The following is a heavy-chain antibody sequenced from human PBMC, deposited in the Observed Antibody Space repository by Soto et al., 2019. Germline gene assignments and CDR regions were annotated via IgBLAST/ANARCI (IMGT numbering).Heavy chain of an antibody. CDR1: GFTFRGYW. Sequence: GGSRKRSCATSGFTFRGYWMTWVRQAPGKGPEWVANIKPDGSEKQYVDSVKGRFTVSRDNAKKSLDLQMNSLRVEDTAVYYCARAEDYDFWSGPPKYFDNWGQGTQVTVSS. J-gene: IGHJ4*02. D-gene: IGHD3-3*01. CDR3: ARAEDYDFWSGPPKYFDN. CDR2: IKPDGSEK. V-gene: IGHV3-7*03.